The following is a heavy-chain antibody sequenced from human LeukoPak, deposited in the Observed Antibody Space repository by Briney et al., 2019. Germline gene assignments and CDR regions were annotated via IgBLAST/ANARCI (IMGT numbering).Heavy chain of an antibody. CDR1: GFTFSSYG. V-gene: IGHV3-30*18. J-gene: IGHJ4*02. CDR3: AKDFEVGEAVTLGY. Sequence: GRSLRLSCAASGFTFSSYGMHWVRQAPGKGLEWVAVISYDGSNKYYADSVKGRFTISRDNSKNTLYLQMNSLRAEDTAVYYCAKDFEVGEAVTLGYWGQGTLVTVSS. CDR2: ISYDGSNK. D-gene: IGHD4-17*01.